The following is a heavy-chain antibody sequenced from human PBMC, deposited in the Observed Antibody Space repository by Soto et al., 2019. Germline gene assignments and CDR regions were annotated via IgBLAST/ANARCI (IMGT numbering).Heavy chain of an antibody. CDR1: GFTFSSYA. CDR2: ISGSGGST. CDR3: AKAYLRYNWNDRSDAFDI. J-gene: IGHJ3*02. V-gene: IGHV3-23*01. Sequence: EVQLLESGGGLVQPGGSLRLSCAASGFTFSSYAMSWVRQAPGKGLEWVSAISGSGGSTYYEDSVKGRFTISRDNSKNTLYLQMNSLRAEDTAVYYCAKAYLRYNWNDRSDAFDIWGQGTMVTVSS. D-gene: IGHD1-1*01.